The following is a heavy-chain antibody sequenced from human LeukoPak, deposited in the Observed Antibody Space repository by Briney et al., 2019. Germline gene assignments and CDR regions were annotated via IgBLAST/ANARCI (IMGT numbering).Heavy chain of an antibody. D-gene: IGHD6-19*01. V-gene: IGHV3-53*01. Sequence: GGSLRLSCAASGFTVSDNYMSWVRQVPGKGLEWVSIIYSSTSTYYADSVKGRFTISRDNSKNTLYLQMNSLRVEDTAVYFCASQQWLVQGYFDLWGRGTLVTVSS. CDR3: ASQQWLVQGYFDL. CDR2: IYSSTST. CDR1: GFTVSDNY. J-gene: IGHJ2*01.